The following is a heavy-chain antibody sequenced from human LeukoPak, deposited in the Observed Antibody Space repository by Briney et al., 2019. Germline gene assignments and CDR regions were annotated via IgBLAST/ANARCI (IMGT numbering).Heavy chain of an antibody. J-gene: IGHJ6*03. Sequence: ASVTVSFTASGYTFTIYYMHWVRQAPGQGLEWMGIINPSGGSTSYAQKFQGRVTMTRDMATSTVYMELSSLRSEDTAVYYCARGLIAARPGRRVDYYYYMDVWGKGTTVTVSS. V-gene: IGHV1-46*01. CDR3: ARGLIAARPGRRVDYYYYMDV. CDR2: INPSGGST. CDR1: GYTFTIYY. D-gene: IGHD6-6*01.